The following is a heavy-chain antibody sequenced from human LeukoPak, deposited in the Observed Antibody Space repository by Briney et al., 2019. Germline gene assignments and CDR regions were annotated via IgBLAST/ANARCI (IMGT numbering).Heavy chain of an antibody. CDR1: GYTFTSYY. D-gene: IGHD4-17*01. Sequence: GASVKVSCKASGYTFTSYYTHWVRQAPGQGLEWMGIINPSGGSTSYAQKFQGRVTMTRDMSTSTVYMELSSLRSEDTAVYYCARGSTTVTDDYWGQGTLVTVSS. CDR2: INPSGGST. V-gene: IGHV1-46*01. J-gene: IGHJ4*02. CDR3: ARGSTTVTDDY.